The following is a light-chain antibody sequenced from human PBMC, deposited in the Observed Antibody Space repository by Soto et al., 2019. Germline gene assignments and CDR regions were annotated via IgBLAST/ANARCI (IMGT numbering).Light chain of an antibody. Sequence: DIQMTQSPSSVSASVGDRVTITCRASQSISSWLAWYQQKPGTVPKLLIYAASSLQSGVPSRFSGSGAGTEFTLTITSLQPEEFGTYYCQQGDSFPITFGQGTRLEMK. CDR1: QSISSW. CDR2: AAS. CDR3: QQGDSFPIT. V-gene: IGKV1-12*01. J-gene: IGKJ5*01.